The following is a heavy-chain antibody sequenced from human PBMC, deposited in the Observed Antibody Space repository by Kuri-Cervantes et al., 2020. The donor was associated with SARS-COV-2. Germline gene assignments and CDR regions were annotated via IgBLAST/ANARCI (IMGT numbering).Heavy chain of an antibody. CDR1: GFTFGDYA. D-gene: IGHD3-3*01. V-gene: IGHV3-15*01. Sequence: GGSLRLSCTASGFTFGDYAMSWVRQAPGKGLEWVGRIKSKTDGGTTDYAAPVKGRFTISRGDSKNTLYLQMNSLKTEDTAVYYCTTVGERITIFGVVIGHDYWGQGTLVTVSS. CDR3: TTVGERITIFGVVIGHDY. J-gene: IGHJ4*02. CDR2: IKSKTDGGTT.